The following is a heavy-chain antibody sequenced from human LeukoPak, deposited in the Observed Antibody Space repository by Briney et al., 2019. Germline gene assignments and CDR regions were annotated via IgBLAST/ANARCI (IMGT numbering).Heavy chain of an antibody. V-gene: IGHV4-39*01. CDR2: IYNSGST. D-gene: IGHD3-3*01. CDR3: ARQPLESPYYDFWSGYYIGDY. J-gene: IGHJ4*02. CDR1: GGSISSSSYY. Sequence: SETLSLTCTVSGGSISSSSYYWGWIRQPPGKGLEWIGSIYNSGSTYYNPSLKSRVTISVDTSKNQFSLKLSSVTAADTAVYYCARQPLESPYYDFWSGYYIGDYWGQGTLVTVSS.